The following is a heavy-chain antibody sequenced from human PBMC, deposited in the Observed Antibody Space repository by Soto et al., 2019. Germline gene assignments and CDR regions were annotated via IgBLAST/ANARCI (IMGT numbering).Heavy chain of an antibody. CDR2: IDPSDSRT. CDR1: GYMFPSSR. D-gene: IGHD2-21*02. Sequence: GAALKISEEACGYMFPSSRFSSLRQMPGKGLEWVGKIDPSDSRTTYRPSSRARITISVDKSINTAYLEWGRLKASDTAMYYCARRDSNADFDFWGHRTQVTVSS. V-gene: IGHV5-10-1*01. J-gene: IGHJ4*01. CDR3: ARRDSNADFDF.